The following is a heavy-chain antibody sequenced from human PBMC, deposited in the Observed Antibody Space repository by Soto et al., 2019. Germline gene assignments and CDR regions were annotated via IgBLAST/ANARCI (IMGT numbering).Heavy chain of an antibody. CDR3: ARDEDSSSWSYYYYYYMDV. Sequence: GGSLRLSCAASGFTFSSYWMSWVRQAPGKGLEWVANIKQDGSEKCYVDSVKGRFTISRDNAKNSLYLQMNSLRAEDTAVYYCARDEDSSSWSYYYYYYMDVWGKGTTVTVS. V-gene: IGHV3-7*01. CDR2: IKQDGSEK. D-gene: IGHD6-13*01. CDR1: GFTFSSYW. J-gene: IGHJ6*03.